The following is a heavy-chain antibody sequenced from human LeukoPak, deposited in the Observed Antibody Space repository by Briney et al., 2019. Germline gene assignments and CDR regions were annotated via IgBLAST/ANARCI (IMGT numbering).Heavy chain of an antibody. J-gene: IGHJ6*03. CDR1: GGSFSGYY. CDR2: INHSGST. D-gene: IGHD2-2*01. V-gene: IGHV4-34*01. Sequence: SETLSLTCAVYGGSFSGYYWSWIRQPPGKGLEWIGEINHSGSTNYNPSLKRRVTRSVDTSKTQSSLKLSSVTAADTAVYYCARGGYCSNTSCSYYYYYYMDGWGKGTTVTVSS. CDR3: ARGGYCSNTSCSYYYYYYMDG.